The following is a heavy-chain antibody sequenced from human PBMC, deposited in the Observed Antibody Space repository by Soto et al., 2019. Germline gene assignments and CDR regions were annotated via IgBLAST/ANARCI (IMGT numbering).Heavy chain of an antibody. V-gene: IGHV3-11*01. D-gene: IGHD3-10*01. J-gene: IGHJ4*02. Sequence: GGSVRLSCAVSGLTFNEYYMSWIGQAPGKGLEWIAYISTGAINIYYADSVRGRFTVSRDNGRNSLHLQMDNLRAEDTAVYHCAGMTIVPLYFDHSGQGTGVSVSS. CDR1: GLTFNEYY. CDR3: AGMTIVPLYFDH. CDR2: ISTGAINI.